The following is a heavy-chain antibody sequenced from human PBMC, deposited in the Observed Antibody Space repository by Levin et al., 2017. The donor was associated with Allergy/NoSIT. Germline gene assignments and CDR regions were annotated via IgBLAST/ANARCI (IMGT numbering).Heavy chain of an antibody. CDR2: IYLSGST. CDR3: ARVAGYSYGYYFDY. J-gene: IGHJ4*02. V-gene: IGHV4-30-2*01. Sequence: SETLSLTCAVSGGSISSGGYSWSWIRQPPGKGLEWIGNIYLSGSTNDNPSLKSRVTMSVDRSNNQFSLKLSYVTAADTAVYYCARVAGYSYGYYFDYWGPGTLVTVSS. CDR1: GGSISSGGYS. D-gene: IGHD5-18*01.